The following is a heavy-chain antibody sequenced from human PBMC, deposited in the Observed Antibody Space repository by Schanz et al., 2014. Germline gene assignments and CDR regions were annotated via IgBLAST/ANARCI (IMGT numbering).Heavy chain of an antibody. CDR2: ISVYTGNT. Sequence: QVQLVQSGAEVKKPGASVKVSCTASGFNFNNYDINWVRQATGQGLEWMGWISVYTGNTKYPQKLQGRVTMTTDTSTSTAYMELRSLRSDDTAVYYCARDAADFYDILAEEDYWGQGTLVTVSS. CDR1: GFNFNNYD. CDR3: ARDAADFYDILAEEDY. D-gene: IGHD3-9*01. J-gene: IGHJ4*02. V-gene: IGHV1-18*04.